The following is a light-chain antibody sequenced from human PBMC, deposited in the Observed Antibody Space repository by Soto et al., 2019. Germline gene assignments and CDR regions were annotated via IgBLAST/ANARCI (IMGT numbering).Light chain of an antibody. V-gene: IGKV1-5*03. Sequence: DIQMTQSPSTLSASVGDRVTITCRASQSMSSWLAWYQQKPGKAPKLLIYKASSLESGVPSRFSGSGSGTEFTLTISSLQADDFAAYFCQQYNFYPWTFGQGTKVDIK. CDR1: QSMSSW. CDR2: KAS. CDR3: QQYNFYPWT. J-gene: IGKJ1*01.